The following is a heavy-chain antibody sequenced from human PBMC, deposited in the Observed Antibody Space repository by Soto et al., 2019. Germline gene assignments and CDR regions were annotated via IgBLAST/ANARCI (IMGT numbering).Heavy chain of an antibody. CDR2: IHDTGIT. J-gene: IGHJ4*02. Sequence: QVQLQESGPGLVKPSETLSLTCTVYGGSLSGHHWGWIRQPPGKGLEGIGYIHDTGITNSAPALKSRVSMSRDTSKNQFSLNLTSVTAADTAVYFCARMEGSIIYVFDYWGQGARATVSS. D-gene: IGHD3-16*01. CDR3: ARMEGSIIYVFDY. CDR1: GGSLSGHH. V-gene: IGHV4-59*11.